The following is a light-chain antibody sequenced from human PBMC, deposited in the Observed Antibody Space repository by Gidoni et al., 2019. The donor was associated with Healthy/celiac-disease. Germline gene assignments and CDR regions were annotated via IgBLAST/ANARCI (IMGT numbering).Light chain of an antibody. J-gene: IGKJ1*01. V-gene: IGKV3-15*01. Sequence: EIVMTQSPATLSVSPGERATLSCRASQSVSSNLAWYQHKPGQAPRLLIYGASTRATGIPARFSGSGSGTEFTLTISSLQSEDFAVYYCQQYNNLPVAFGQGTKVEIK. CDR3: QQYNNLPVA. CDR1: QSVSSN. CDR2: GAS.